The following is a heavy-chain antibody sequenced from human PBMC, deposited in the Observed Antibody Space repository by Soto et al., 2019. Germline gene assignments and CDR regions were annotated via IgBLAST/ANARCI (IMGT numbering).Heavy chain of an antibody. CDR1: GGSFSGYY. CDR3: ARGIAAAGGWFDP. Sequence: PSATPSLTCAVYGGSFSGYYWSWIRPPPGKGLEWIGEINHSGSTNYNPSLKRRVTISVDTSKNQFSLKLSSVTAADTAVYYCARGIAAAGGWFDPWGQGTLVTVSS. D-gene: IGHD6-13*01. J-gene: IGHJ5*02. CDR2: INHSGST. V-gene: IGHV4-34*01.